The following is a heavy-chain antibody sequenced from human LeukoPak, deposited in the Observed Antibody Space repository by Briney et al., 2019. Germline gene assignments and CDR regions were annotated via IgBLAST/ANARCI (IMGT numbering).Heavy chain of an antibody. CDR1: GFTFSSYA. CDR2: ISYDGSNK. CDR3: ARGSGSGYNHGMVV. J-gene: IGHJ6*02. D-gene: IGHD3-10*01. V-gene: IGHV3-30-3*01. Sequence: GGSLRLSCAASGFTFSSYAMHWVRQAPGKGLEWVAVISYDGSNKYYADSVKGRFTISRDNSKNTLYLQMNSLRAEDTAVYYCARGSGSGYNHGMVVWGQGTTVTVSS.